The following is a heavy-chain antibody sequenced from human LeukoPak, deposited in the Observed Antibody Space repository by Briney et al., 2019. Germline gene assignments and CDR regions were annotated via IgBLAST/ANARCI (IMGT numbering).Heavy chain of an antibody. D-gene: IGHD1-14*01. Sequence: HTGGSLRLSCVASGFSFSRYWMSWVRQAPGKGLEWVANIKEDGSEQYYADSLKGRFTISRDNVKNSLYLHINSLRAEDTAVYYCARDSFETDIDYWGQGTLVTVSS. CDR3: ARDSFETDIDY. CDR1: GFSFSRYW. CDR2: IKEDGSEQ. V-gene: IGHV3-7*01. J-gene: IGHJ4*02.